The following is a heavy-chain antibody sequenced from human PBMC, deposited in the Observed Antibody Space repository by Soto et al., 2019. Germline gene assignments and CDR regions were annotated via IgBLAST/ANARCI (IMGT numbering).Heavy chain of an antibody. D-gene: IGHD6-13*01. CDR1: GFTFSSYA. CDR3: AKTPTSSSWYTGYYYYYMDV. V-gene: IGHV3-23*01. J-gene: IGHJ6*03. Sequence: LRLSCAASGFTFSSYAMSWVRQAPGKGLEWVSAISGSGGSTYYADSVKGRFTISRDNSKNTLYLQMNSLRAEDTAVYYCAKTPTSSSWYTGYYYYYMDVWGKGTTVTVSS. CDR2: ISGSGGST.